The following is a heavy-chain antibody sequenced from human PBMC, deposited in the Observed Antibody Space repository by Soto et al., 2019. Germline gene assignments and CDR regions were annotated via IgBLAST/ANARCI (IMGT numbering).Heavy chain of an antibody. CDR1: GFTVSSNY. V-gene: IGHV3-66*01. Sequence: GGSLRLSCAASGFTVSSNYMSWVRQAPGKGLEWVSVIYSGGSTYYADSVKGRFTISRDNSKNTLYLQMNSLRAEDTAVYYCARGHSYGYNYYYGMDVWGQGTTVTVSS. J-gene: IGHJ6*02. CDR2: IYSGGST. D-gene: IGHD5-18*01. CDR3: ARGHSYGYNYYYGMDV.